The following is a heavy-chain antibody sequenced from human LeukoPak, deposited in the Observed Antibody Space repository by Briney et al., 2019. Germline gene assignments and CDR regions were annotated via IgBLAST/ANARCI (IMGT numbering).Heavy chain of an antibody. CDR1: GFTFSSYA. D-gene: IGHD1-20*01. Sequence: SGGSLRLSCAASGFTFSSYAMSWVRQAPGKGLEWVSAISGSGGSTYYADSVKGRFTISRDNSKNTLYLQMNSLRAEDTAVYYCAKSRRITGTGYFDYWGQGTLVTVSS. CDR2: ISGSGGST. V-gene: IGHV3-23*01. CDR3: AKSRRITGTGYFDY. J-gene: IGHJ4*02.